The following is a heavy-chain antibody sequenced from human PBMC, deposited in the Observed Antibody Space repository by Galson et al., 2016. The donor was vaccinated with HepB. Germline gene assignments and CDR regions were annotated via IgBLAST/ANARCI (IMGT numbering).Heavy chain of an antibody. Sequence: SLRLSCAASGFTFSSNDMHWVRQAPGKGLEWVAVISYDGSKKHYADSVKGRFTISRDNSKNTLYLQMNSLRAEDTAVYFCARGRVLVITSTSSYGMYYGLDVWGQGTAVTVSS. D-gene: IGHD3-22*01. CDR1: GFTFSSND. CDR3: ARGRVLVITSTSSYGMYYGLDV. CDR2: ISYDGSKK. V-gene: IGHV3-30*03. J-gene: IGHJ6*02.